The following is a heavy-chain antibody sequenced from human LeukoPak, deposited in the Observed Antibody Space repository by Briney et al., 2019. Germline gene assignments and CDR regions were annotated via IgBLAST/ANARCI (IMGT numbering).Heavy chain of an antibody. Sequence: GGSLRLSCAASGFIFSNYAMNWVRQSPGKGLEWVSGISSTGGSTYYADSVKGRFTISRDNSKNTLYLQMNSLRAEDTAVYYCAKDRRPIAAAGTEYWGQGTLVTVSS. D-gene: IGHD6-13*01. CDR1: GFIFSNYA. CDR3: AKDRRPIAAAGTEY. J-gene: IGHJ4*02. CDR2: ISSTGGST. V-gene: IGHV3-23*01.